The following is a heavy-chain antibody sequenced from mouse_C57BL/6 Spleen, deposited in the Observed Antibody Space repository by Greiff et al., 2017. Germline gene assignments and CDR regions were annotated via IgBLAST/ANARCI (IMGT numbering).Heavy chain of an antibody. Sequence: EVQLQESGAELVKPGASVKLSCTASGFNIKDYYMHWVKQRTEQGLEWIGRIGPEDGETKDAPKFQGKATITADTSSNTAYLQLSSLTSEDTAVYYCARTPDSSGYNYWGQGTTLTVSA. V-gene: IGHV14-2*01. D-gene: IGHD3-2*02. CDR2: IGPEDGET. CDR1: GFNIKDYY. J-gene: IGHJ2*01. CDR3: ARTPDSSGYNY.